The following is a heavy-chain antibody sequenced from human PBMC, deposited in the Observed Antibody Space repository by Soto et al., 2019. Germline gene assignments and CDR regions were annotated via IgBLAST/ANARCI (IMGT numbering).Heavy chain of an antibody. V-gene: IGHV4-59*01. CDR2: IYYSGST. D-gene: IGHD3-22*01. CDR1: GGSISSYY. Sequence: SETLSLTCTVSGGSISSYYWSWIRQPPGKGLEWIGYIYYSGSTNYNPSLKSRVTISVDTSKNQFSLKLSSVTAADTAVYYCARDLSSDYYDSSGYYFAFDIWGQGTMVTVSS. CDR3: ARDLSSDYYDSSGYYFAFDI. J-gene: IGHJ3*02.